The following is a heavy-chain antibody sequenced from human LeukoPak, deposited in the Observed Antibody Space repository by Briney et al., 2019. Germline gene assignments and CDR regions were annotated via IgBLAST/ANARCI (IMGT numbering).Heavy chain of an antibody. CDR1: GFRFSSYG. V-gene: IGHV3-23*01. CDR3: AKEVGSSSSWFDP. Sequence: GGSLRLSCAASGFRFSSYGMSWVRQAPGKGLEWVSDISGSGGSTNYADSVKGRFTISRDNSKNTLYLQMNSLRAEDTAVYFCAKEVGSSSSWFDPWGQGTLVTVSS. CDR2: ISGSGGST. D-gene: IGHD6-6*01. J-gene: IGHJ5*02.